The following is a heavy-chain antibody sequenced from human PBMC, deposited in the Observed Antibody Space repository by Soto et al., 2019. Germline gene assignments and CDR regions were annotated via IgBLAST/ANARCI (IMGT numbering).Heavy chain of an antibody. CDR2: ISYDGSDK. Sequence: GGSLRLSCAASGFTFSSFGMHWVRQAPGKGLGWVALISYDGSDKDYADSVKGRFTISRDNSRNTLFLQMNSLRAEDTAVYYCARDYYKYYDSSGYYRSPAYWGQGTLVTVSS. CDR1: GFTFSSFG. CDR3: ARDYYKYYDSSGYYRSPAY. D-gene: IGHD3-22*01. V-gene: IGHV3-30*19. J-gene: IGHJ4*02.